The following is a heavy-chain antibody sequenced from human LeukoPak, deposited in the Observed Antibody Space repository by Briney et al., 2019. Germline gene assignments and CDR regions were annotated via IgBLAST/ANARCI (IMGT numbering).Heavy chain of an antibody. D-gene: IGHD6-19*01. CDR1: DFIFSSYS. CDR3: TRSIAVGGTARFDY. CDR2: IRSGSTVT. J-gene: IGHJ4*02. Sequence: GGSLRLSCAASDFIFSSYSMTWVRQAPGKGLEWVSFIRSGSTVTYYADSVKGRFTISRDNAKNSLYLQMNSLRVEDTAVYYCTRSIAVGGTARFDYWGQGTLVIVSS. V-gene: IGHV3-21*01.